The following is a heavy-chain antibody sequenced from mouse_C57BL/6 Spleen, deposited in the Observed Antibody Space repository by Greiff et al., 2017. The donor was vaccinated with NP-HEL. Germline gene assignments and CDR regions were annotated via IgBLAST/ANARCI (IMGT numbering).Heavy chain of an antibody. J-gene: IGHJ4*01. V-gene: IGHV1-53*01. CDR1: GYTFTSYW. D-gene: IGHD1-1*01. Sequence: QVQLQQPGTELVKPGASVKLSCKASGYTFTSYWMHWVKQRPGQGLEWIGNINPSNGGTNYNEKFKSKATLTVDKSSSTAYMQLSSLTSEDSAVYYCARSRAIYYGSSYYAMDYWGQGTSVTVSS. CDR2: INPSNGGT. CDR3: ARSRAIYYGSSYYAMDY.